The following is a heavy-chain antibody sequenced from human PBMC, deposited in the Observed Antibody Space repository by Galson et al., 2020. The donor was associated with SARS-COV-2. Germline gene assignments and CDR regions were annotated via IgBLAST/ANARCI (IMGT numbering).Heavy chain of an antibody. CDR3: ARSPPASTSGTSIYFDY. J-gene: IGHJ4*02. CDR2: LDTSSTYI. Sequence: GGSLRLSCAASEFAISSYTMNWVRQAPGKGLEWVASLDTSSTYIYHADSLKGRFTISRDNAENSLYLQMNSLRAEDTAVYYCARSPPASTSGTSIYFDYWGQGTQVTVSS. D-gene: IGHD3-10*01. CDR1: EFAISSYT. V-gene: IGHV3-21*01.